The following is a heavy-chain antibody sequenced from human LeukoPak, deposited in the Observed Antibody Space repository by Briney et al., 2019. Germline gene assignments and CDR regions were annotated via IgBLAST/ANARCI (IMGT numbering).Heavy chain of an antibody. Sequence: GGSLRLSCVASGFTFSKYAMTWVRQAPGKGLEWVSSISGSGTTYYAESVKGRFTVSRDNSKNTLYLQVNSLRTEGTAVYYCAKGPMVRGSTYDYWGQATLVTVSS. CDR2: ISGSGTT. V-gene: IGHV3-23*01. D-gene: IGHD3-10*01. J-gene: IGHJ4*02. CDR1: GFTFSKYA. CDR3: AKGPMVRGSTYDY.